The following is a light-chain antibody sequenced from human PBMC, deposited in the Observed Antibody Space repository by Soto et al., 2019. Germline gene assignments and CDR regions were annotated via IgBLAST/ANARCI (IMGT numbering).Light chain of an antibody. J-gene: IGKJ1*01. CDR1: QSFTTSY. CDR2: ATS. Sequence: EIVLTQSPGTLSLSPGEGATLSCSASQSFTTSYLAWFQQKPGQPPRLLIYATSSRAPGVPDRFSGSGSGTDFTLTISRLEPEDFAVYYCHQYGTSPKTFGQGTKVEIK. CDR3: HQYGTSPKT. V-gene: IGKV3-20*01.